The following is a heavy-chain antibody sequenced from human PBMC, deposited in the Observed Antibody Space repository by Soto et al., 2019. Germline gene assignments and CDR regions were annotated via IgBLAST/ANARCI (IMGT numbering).Heavy chain of an antibody. D-gene: IGHD1-1*01. CDR1: AISFNTYG. Sequence: EVEMLESGGGLVQPGGSLRLSCAASAISFNTYGVTWVRPAPGKGLEWVSTVTVTGGSTYYADSVKGRFIISRDRSNYTVSLLLNSLRVEDTAIYCCAVQRSPEGWFDPWGQGTLVTVSS. CDR3: AVQRSPEGWFDP. V-gene: IGHV3-23*01. J-gene: IGHJ5*02. CDR2: VTVTGGST.